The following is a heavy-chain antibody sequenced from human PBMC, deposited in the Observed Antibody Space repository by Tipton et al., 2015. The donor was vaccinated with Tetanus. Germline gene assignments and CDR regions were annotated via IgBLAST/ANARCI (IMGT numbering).Heavy chain of an antibody. CDR2: INNRDGFI. V-gene: IGHV3-11*04. J-gene: IGHJ4*02. Sequence: SLRLSCVASGFTVSDYYMSWICQAPGEGLEWVSSINNRDGFIYYADSVRGRFTISRDNAKNSLYLQVNSLRAEDTAVYYCARGPSYYDTSGYYEKGRFDYWGQGILVTVSS. CDR3: ARGPSYYDTSGYYEKGRFDY. D-gene: IGHD3-22*01. CDR1: GFTVSDYY.